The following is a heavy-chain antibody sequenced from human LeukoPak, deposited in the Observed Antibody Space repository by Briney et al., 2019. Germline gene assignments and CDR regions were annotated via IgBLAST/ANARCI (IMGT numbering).Heavy chain of an antibody. V-gene: IGHV1-2*02. Sequence: ASVKVSCKASGYTFTGYYMHWVRQAPGQGLEWMGWINPNSGGTNYAQKFQGRVTMTRDTSISTAYMELSRLRSDDTAVYYCVVVRGIVDRNYGMDVWGQGTTVTVSS. CDR3: VVVRGIVDRNYGMDV. J-gene: IGHJ6*02. CDR2: INPNSGGT. D-gene: IGHD3-10*01. CDR1: GYTFTGYY.